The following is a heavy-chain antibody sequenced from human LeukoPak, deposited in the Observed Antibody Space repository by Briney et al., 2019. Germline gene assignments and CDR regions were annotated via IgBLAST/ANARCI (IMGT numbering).Heavy chain of an antibody. D-gene: IGHD1-26*01. CDR1: GGSISSYY. CDR3: ARGSRSGSYNAFDI. CDR2: IYTSGST. V-gene: IGHV4-4*07. J-gene: IGHJ3*02. Sequence: PSETLSLTCTVSGGSISSYYWGWIRQPAGKGLEWIGRIYTSGSTNYNPSLKSRVTMSVDTSKNQFSLKLSSVTAADTAVYYCARGSRSGSYNAFDIWGQGTMVTVSS.